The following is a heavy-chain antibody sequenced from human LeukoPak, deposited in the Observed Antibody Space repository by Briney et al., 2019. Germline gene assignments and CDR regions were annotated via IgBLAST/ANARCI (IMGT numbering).Heavy chain of an antibody. D-gene: IGHD2-15*01. Sequence: SETLSLTCAVYGGSFSGYYWSWIRQPPGKGLEWIGEINHSGSTNYNPSLKSRVTISVDTSKNQFSLKLSSVTAADTAVYYCANVVVAATINWFDPWDQGTLVTVSS. V-gene: IGHV4-34*01. CDR2: INHSGST. CDR3: ANVVVAATINWFDP. CDR1: GGSFSGYY. J-gene: IGHJ5*02.